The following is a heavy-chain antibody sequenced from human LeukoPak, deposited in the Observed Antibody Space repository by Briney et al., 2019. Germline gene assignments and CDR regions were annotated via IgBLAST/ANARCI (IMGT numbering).Heavy chain of an antibody. D-gene: IGHD3-10*01. CDR3: AKDPGVGDYFDH. CDR2: ISWHGETI. CDR1: GFSFDDFT. J-gene: IGHJ4*02. V-gene: IGHV3-43*01. Sequence: GGSLRLSCAASGFSFDDFTMHWVGQGPGKGLECVSSISWHGETISYGDSVKGRFSVSRDNNKNSLYLQMDSLKTEDTAVYFCAKDPGVGDYFDHWGQGTLVTVSS.